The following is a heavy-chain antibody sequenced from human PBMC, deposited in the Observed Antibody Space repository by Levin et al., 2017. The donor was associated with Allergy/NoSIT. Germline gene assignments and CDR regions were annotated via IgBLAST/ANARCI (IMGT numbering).Heavy chain of an antibody. Sequence: SQTLSLPCTVSGGSIRSSSYYWGWIRQPPGKGLEWIGSIYYSGSTYYNPSLKSRVTISVDTSKNQFSLKLSSVTAADTAVYYCARQLRASSSGWGIWFDPWGQGTLVTVSS. D-gene: IGHD6-19*01. J-gene: IGHJ5*02. V-gene: IGHV4-39*01. CDR3: ARQLRASSSGWGIWFDP. CDR2: IYYSGST. CDR1: GGSIRSSSYY.